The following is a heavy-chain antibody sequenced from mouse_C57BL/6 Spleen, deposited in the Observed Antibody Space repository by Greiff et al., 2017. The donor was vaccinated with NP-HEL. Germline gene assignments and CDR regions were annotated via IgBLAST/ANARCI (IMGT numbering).Heavy chain of an antibody. CDR2: IDPETGGT. Sequence: VQLLQSGAELVRPGASVTLSCKASGYTFTDYEMHWVKQTPVHGLEWIGAIDPETGGTAYNQKFKGKAILTADKSSSTAYMELRSLTSEDSAVYYCARWGWSGGDWGKGTTVTVAS. V-gene: IGHV1-15*01. CDR3: ARWGWSGGD. CDR1: GYTFTDYE. D-gene: IGHD1-3*01. J-gene: IGHJ4*01.